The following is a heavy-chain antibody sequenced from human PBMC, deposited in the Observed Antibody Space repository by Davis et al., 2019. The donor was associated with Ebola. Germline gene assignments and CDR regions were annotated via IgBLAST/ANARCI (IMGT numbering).Heavy chain of an antibody. D-gene: IGHD3-10*01. J-gene: IGHJ6*02. Sequence: SETLSLTCAVYGGSFSGYYWSWIRQPPGKGLEWIGEINHSGSTNYNPSLKSRVTISVDTSKNQFSLKLSSVTAADTAVYYCARSHPGGMDVWGQGTTVTVSS. CDR1: GGSFSGYY. CDR2: INHSGST. CDR3: ARSHPGGMDV. V-gene: IGHV4-34*01.